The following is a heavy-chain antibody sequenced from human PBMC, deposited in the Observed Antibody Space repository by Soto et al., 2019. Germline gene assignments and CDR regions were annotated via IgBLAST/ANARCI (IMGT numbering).Heavy chain of an antibody. CDR1: GGSINSGGYY. CDR3: ARFPSRAHYFAMDV. D-gene: IGHD2-2*01. V-gene: IGHV4-31*03. J-gene: IGHJ6*02. CDR2: IYYSGDT. Sequence: SETLSLTCTVSGGSINSGGYYWTWIRQHPGRGLESIGYIYYSGDTYYNPSLKSRLSISLDTSKNQFSLKLTSVTAADTAIYYRARFPSRAHYFAMDVWGHGTAVTVSS.